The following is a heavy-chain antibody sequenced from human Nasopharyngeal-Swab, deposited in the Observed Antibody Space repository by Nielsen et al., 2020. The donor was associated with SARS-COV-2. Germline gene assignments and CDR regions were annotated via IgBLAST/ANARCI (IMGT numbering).Heavy chain of an antibody. J-gene: IGHJ4*02. CDR2: IYHSGST. CDR3: ASVLDLGILDY. V-gene: IGHV4-30-2*01. Sequence: CQAPGKGLAWIGYIYHSGSTYYNPSLKSRVTISVDRSKNQFSLKLSSVTAADTAVYYCASVLDLGILDYWGQGTLVTVSS. D-gene: IGHD3/OR15-3a*01.